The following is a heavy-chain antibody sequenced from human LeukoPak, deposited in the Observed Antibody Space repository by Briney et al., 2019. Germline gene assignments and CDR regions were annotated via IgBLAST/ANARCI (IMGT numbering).Heavy chain of an antibody. CDR2: IRYDGSNK. J-gene: IGHJ4*02. CDR1: GFTFSSYG. CDR3: AKDQGRYYDILTGISFFDY. V-gene: IGHV3-30*02. D-gene: IGHD3-9*01. Sequence: PGGSLRLSCAASGFTFSSYGMHWVRQAPGKGLEWVAFIRYDGSNKYYADSVKGRFTISRDNSKNTLYLQMNSLRAEDTAVYYCAKDQGRYYDILTGISFFDYWGQGTLVTVSS.